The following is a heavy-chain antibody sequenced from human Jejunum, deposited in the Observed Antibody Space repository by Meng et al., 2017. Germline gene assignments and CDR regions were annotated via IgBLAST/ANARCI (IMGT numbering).Heavy chain of an antibody. CDR3: ARDFDEAAFDI. V-gene: IGHV4-59*01. CDR1: GGSISTYY. D-gene: IGHD3-9*01. Sequence: QVPLPGSGPGSVKPSETLSLTCTVSGGSISTYYWSWIRQPPGKGLEWIGRIYYDGTTNYNPSLKSRVTMSVDTPKKLLFLKLTPVTAEDTAVYYCARDFDEAAFDIWGQGTVVTVSS. CDR2: IYYDGTT. J-gene: IGHJ3*02.